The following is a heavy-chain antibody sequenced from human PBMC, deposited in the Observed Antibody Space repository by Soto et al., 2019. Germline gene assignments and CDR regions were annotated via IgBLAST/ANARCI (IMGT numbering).Heavy chain of an antibody. Sequence: QVQLVQSGAEVKKPGASVKVSCKASGYTFTSYVISWVRQAPGQGVEWMGWISAYNGNTNYAQKLQGRVTMTPATSTSPGDMELRSLRSDDTAGDYCASDLAAGNCDYWGQGTLVTVSS. D-gene: IGHD6-19*01. J-gene: IGHJ4*02. V-gene: IGHV1-18*01. CDR2: ISAYNGNT. CDR1: GYTFTSYV. CDR3: ASDLAAGNCDY.